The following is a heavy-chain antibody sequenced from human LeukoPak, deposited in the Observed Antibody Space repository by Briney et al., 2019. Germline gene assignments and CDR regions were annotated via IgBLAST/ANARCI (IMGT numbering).Heavy chain of an antibody. CDR1: GFTFTNAW. CDR2: ISGSGGGT. Sequence: GGSLRLSCAASGFTFTNAWMNWVRQAPGKGLEWVSGISGSGGGTYYADSVKGRFTISRDNSKNTLYLQMNSLRAEDTAVYYCAYDFWSGYYGYNWFDPWGQGTLVTVSS. V-gene: IGHV3-23*01. D-gene: IGHD3-3*01. CDR3: AYDFWSGYYGYNWFDP. J-gene: IGHJ5*02.